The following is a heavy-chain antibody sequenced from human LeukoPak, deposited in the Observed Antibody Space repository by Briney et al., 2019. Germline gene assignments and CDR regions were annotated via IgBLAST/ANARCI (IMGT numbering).Heavy chain of an antibody. Sequence: GGSLRLSCAASGFTFSSYGMHWVRQAPGKGLEWVAFIRYDGSNKYYADSVKGRFTISRDNSKNTLYLQMNSLRAEDTAVYYCARDRYSSSWRLWVWGKGTTVTVSS. V-gene: IGHV3-30*02. CDR3: ARDRYSSSWRLWV. D-gene: IGHD6-13*01. J-gene: IGHJ6*04. CDR2: IRYDGSNK. CDR1: GFTFSSYG.